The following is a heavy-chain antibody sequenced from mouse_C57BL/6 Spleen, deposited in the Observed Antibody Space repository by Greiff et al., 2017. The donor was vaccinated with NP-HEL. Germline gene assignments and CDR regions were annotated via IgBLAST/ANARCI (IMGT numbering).Heavy chain of an antibody. D-gene: IGHD2-2*01. J-gene: IGHJ4*01. CDR1: GYTFTSYW. V-gene: IGHV1-64*01. Sequence: QVQLQQPGAELVKPGASVKLSCKASGYTFTSYWMHWVKQRPGQGLEWIGMIHPNSGSTNYNEKFKSKATLTVDKSSSTAYMQLSSLTSEDSAVYYWAKSPFYGFFYYAMDYWGQGTSVTVSS. CDR2: IHPNSGST. CDR3: AKSPFYGFFYYAMDY.